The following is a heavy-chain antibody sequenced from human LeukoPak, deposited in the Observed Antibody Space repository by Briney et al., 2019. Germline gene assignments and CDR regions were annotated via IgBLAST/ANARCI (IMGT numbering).Heavy chain of an antibody. CDR1: GFTFDDYA. V-gene: IGHV3-9*01. Sequence: GGSLRLSCAASGFTFDDYAMHWVRQAPGKGLEWVSGISGNSGSIDYADSVKGRFTISRDNSKNSLYLQMSSLRAEDTALYYCAKDKTGDLSYMDVWGKATTVTASS. J-gene: IGHJ6*03. CDR3: AKDKTGDLSYMDV. CDR2: ISGNSGSI.